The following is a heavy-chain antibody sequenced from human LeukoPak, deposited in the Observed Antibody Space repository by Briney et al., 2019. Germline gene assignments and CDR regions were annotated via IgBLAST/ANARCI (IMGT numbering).Heavy chain of an antibody. Sequence: GASVKVSCKASGGTFSSYAISWVRQAPGQGLEWMGRIIPILGIANYAQKFQSRVTITADKSTSTAYMELRSLRSDDTAVYYCARDSGFLEWLFHFDYWGQGTLVTVSS. J-gene: IGHJ4*02. CDR2: IIPILGIA. CDR1: GGTFSSYA. V-gene: IGHV1-69*04. D-gene: IGHD3-3*01. CDR3: ARDSGFLEWLFHFDY.